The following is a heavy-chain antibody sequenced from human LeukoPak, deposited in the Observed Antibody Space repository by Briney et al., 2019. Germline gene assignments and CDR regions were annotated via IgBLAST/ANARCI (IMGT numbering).Heavy chain of an antibody. J-gene: IGHJ4*02. CDR2: MYYSGIT. V-gene: IGHV4-30-4*01. Sequence: SETLSLTCTVPGGSISSGDYYWRWIRQAPGKGLEWIGYMYYSGITYYNPSLKSRVTISVDTSKNQFSLKLSSVTAADTAVYYCARVAMTWGIDYWGQGTLVTVSS. CDR1: GGSISSGDYY. CDR3: ARVAMTWGIDY. D-gene: IGHD5-18*01.